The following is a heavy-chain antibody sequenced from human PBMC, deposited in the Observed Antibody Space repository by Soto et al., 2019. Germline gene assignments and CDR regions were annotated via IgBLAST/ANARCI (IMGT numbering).Heavy chain of an antibody. Sequence: PSETLSLTCTVSGGSISSYYWSWIRQPPGKGLEWIGYIYYSGSTNYNPSLKSRVTISVDTSKNQFSLKLSSVTAADTAVYYCARRYGRTLDHWGPAPLVTVSS. CDR1: GGSISSYY. CDR2: IYYSGST. D-gene: IGHD4-17*01. V-gene: IGHV4-59*08. CDR3: ARRYGRTLDH. J-gene: IGHJ4*02.